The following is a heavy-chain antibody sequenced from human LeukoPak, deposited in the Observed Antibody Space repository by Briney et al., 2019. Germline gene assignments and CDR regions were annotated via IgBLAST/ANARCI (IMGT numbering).Heavy chain of an antibody. Sequence: GRSLRLSCAASGFTFDDYAMHWVRQAPGKGLEWVSAITWDSGTIGYADSVKGRFTISRDNAKNSLYLQMNSLRAEDTALYYCAKGAQDYRFDYWGQGTLVTVSS. CDR2: ITWDSGTI. CDR1: GFTFDDYA. D-gene: IGHD4-11*01. CDR3: AKGAQDYRFDY. V-gene: IGHV3-9*01. J-gene: IGHJ4*02.